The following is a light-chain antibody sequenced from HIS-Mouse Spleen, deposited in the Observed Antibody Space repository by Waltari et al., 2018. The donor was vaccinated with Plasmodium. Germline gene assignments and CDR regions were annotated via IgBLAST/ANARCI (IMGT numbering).Light chain of an antibody. CDR3: SSYAGSNNLV. Sequence: QSALTQPPSASGSPGQPVTISCTGPSSDVGGYNYVSWYQQHPGKAPQLMIYEVSKRPSGVPDRFSGSKSGNTASLTVSGLQAEDEADYYCSSYAGSNNLVFGGGTKLTVL. J-gene: IGLJ2*01. V-gene: IGLV2-8*01. CDR2: EVS. CDR1: SSDVGGYNY.